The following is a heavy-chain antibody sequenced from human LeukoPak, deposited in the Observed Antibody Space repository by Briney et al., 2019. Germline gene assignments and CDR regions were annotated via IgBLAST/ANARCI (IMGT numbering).Heavy chain of an antibody. Sequence: GGSLRLSCAASGFSVSNTYMSWVRQAPGKGLEWVSVIYSGDSGVSTYYADSVKGRFTISRDNSKNTLYLQMNSLRAEDPAVYYCAKDLRGGKAQQLPYQGYWGQGTLVTVSS. CDR3: AKDLRGGKAQQLPYQGY. CDR1: GFSVSNTY. D-gene: IGHD6-13*01. J-gene: IGHJ4*02. V-gene: IGHV3-53*05. CDR2: IYSGDSGVST.